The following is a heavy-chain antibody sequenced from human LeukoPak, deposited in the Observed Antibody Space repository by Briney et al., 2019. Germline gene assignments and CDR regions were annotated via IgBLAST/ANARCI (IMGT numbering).Heavy chain of an antibody. Sequence: ASVKVSCKASGGTFSSYAISWARQAPGQGLEWMGGIIPIFGTANYAQKFQGRVTITADESTSTAYLELSSLRSEDTAVYYCAREGRGSSGYSFRASDWFDPWGQGTLVTVSS. CDR1: GGTFSSYA. CDR2: IIPIFGTA. J-gene: IGHJ5*02. CDR3: AREGRGSSGYSFRASDWFDP. V-gene: IGHV1-69*13. D-gene: IGHD3-22*01.